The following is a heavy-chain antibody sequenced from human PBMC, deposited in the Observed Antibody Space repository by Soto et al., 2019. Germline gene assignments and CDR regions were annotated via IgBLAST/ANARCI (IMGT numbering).Heavy chain of an antibody. J-gene: IGHJ4*02. CDR1: GGTFSSYP. CDR3: ARGPSGWPFDS. CDR2: IIPIFGAP. Sequence: QVQLVQSGAEAKKPGSSVKVSCQASGGTFSSYPITWVRQAPGQGLEWMGGIIPIFGAPNYAQKFQGRVTITADDSPSTAYMELSSLRSEDTAVYYCARGPSGWPFDSWGQGTLVTVSS. D-gene: IGHD6-19*01. V-gene: IGHV1-69*12.